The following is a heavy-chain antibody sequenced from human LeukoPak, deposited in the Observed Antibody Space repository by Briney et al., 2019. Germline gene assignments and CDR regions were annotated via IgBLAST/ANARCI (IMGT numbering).Heavy chain of an antibody. CDR1: GFTFYTYG. D-gene: IGHD1-1*01. CDR2: VSYDGSSI. CDR3: AQWNLGS. Sequence: PGGSLRLSCAASGFTFYTYGMHWVRQAPGKGLEWVAVVSYDGSSIYYADSVKGRFTISRDNSKNTLYLQMNSLRSEDTAVYFCAQWNLGSRGQGTLVTVSS. V-gene: IGHV3-30*03. J-gene: IGHJ4*02.